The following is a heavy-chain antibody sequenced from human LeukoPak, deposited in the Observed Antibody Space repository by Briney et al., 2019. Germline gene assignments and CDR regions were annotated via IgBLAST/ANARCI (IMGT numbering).Heavy chain of an antibody. CDR2: IKSGDTT. V-gene: IGHV4-39*01. D-gene: IGHD3-10*01. J-gene: IGHJ4*02. Sequence: PSETLSLTCTVSDGSISSRTFYWGWIRQPPGRGLEWIGSIKSGDTTYYNASLKSRVTMLVDTSKKQVSPEVSSVTAADTAVYYCARQRAWFGEWAFDYWGRGTLVTVSS. CDR3: ARQRAWFGEWAFDY. CDR1: DGSISSRTFY.